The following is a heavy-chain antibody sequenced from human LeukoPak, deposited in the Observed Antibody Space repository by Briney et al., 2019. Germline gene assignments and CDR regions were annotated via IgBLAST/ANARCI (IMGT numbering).Heavy chain of an antibody. CDR1: GFTFSSYA. V-gene: IGHV3-30*04. Sequence: PGGSLRLSCAASGFTFSSYAMHWVRQAPGKGLEWVAVISYDGSNKYYVDSVKGRFTISRDNSKNTLYLQMNSLRAEDTAVYYCAKGAYYYDSSGQYYFDYWGQGTLVTVSS. CDR2: ISYDGSNK. J-gene: IGHJ4*02. CDR3: AKGAYYYDSSGQYYFDY. D-gene: IGHD3-22*01.